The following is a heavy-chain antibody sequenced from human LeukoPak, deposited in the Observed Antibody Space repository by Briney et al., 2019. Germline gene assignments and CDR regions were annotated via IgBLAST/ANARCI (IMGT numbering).Heavy chain of an antibody. Sequence: ASVKVSCKASGYTFTSYGISWVRQAPGQGLEWMGWISAYNGNTNYAQKLEGRVTMTTDTSTSTAYMELRSLRSEDTAVYYCARDNSVRDEAWWFNPWGQGTLVTVSS. J-gene: IGHJ5*02. CDR2: ISAYNGNT. D-gene: IGHD5-24*01. V-gene: IGHV1-18*01. CDR3: ARDNSVRDEAWWFNP. CDR1: GYTFTSYG.